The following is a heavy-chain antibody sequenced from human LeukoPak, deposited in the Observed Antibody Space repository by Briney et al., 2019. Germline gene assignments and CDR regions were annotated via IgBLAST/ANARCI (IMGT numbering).Heavy chain of an antibody. D-gene: IGHD4-17*01. Sequence: SQTLSLTCTVSGGSISSGGYYWSWIRQHPGKGLEWIGYIYYSGSTYYNPSLKSRATISVDTSKNQFSLKLSSVTAADTAVYYCARYTVTTLDNWFDPWGQGTLVTVSS. J-gene: IGHJ5*02. CDR2: IYYSGST. CDR1: GGSISSGGYY. CDR3: ARYTVTTLDNWFDP. V-gene: IGHV4-31*03.